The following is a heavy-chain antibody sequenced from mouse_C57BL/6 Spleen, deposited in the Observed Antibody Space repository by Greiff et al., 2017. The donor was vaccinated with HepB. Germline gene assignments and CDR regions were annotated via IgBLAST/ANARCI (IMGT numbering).Heavy chain of an antibody. J-gene: IGHJ2*01. V-gene: IGHV1-55*01. CDR1: GYTFTSYW. Sequence: VQLQQSGAELVKPGASVKMSCKASGYTFTSYWITWVKQRPGQGLEWIGDIYPGSGSTNYNEKLKSKATLTVDTSSSTAYMQLSSLTSEDSAVYYCARRWDGYSYYFDYLGQGTTLTVSS. CDR2: IYPGSGST. D-gene: IGHD2-3*01. CDR3: ARRWDGYSYYFDY.